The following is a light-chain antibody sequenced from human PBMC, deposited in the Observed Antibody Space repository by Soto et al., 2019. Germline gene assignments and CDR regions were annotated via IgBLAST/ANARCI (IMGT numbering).Light chain of an antibody. CDR3: QTWGTGIQV. CDR2: LNSDGSY. CDR1: SGHSSYA. V-gene: IGLV4-69*01. J-gene: IGLJ2*01. Sequence: QLVLTQSPSASASLGASVKLTCTLSSGHSSYAIAWHQQQPEKGPRYLMKLNSDGSYSKGDGIPDRFSGSSSGAERYLTISRLQSEDEADYYCQTWGTGIQVFGGGTKLTVL.